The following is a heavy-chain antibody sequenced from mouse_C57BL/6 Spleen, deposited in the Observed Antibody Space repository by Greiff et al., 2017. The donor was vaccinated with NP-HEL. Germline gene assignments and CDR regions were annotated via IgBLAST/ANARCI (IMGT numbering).Heavy chain of an antibody. CDR2: ISDGGSYT. V-gene: IGHV5-4*01. J-gene: IGHJ2*01. Sequence: EVQGVESGGGLVKPGGSLKLSCAASGFTFSSYAMSWVRQTPEKRLEWVATISDGGSYTYYPDNVKGRFTISRDNAKNNLYLQMSHLKSEDTAMYDCARDYDYDGEGFDYWGQGTTLTVSS. CDR3: ARDYDYDGEGFDY. CDR1: GFTFSSYA. D-gene: IGHD2-4*01.